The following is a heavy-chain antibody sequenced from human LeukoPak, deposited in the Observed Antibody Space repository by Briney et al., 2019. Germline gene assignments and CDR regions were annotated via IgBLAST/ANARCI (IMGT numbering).Heavy chain of an antibody. J-gene: IGHJ5*02. Sequence: GGSLRLSCAASGFTFSSYSMDWVRQAPGKGLEWVSFISTSSSYIYYADSVKGRFTISRDNAKNSLYLQMNSLRAEDTAVYYCARQGDGYINNYFDPWGQGTLVTVSS. CDR1: GFTFSSYS. CDR2: ISTSSSYI. V-gene: IGHV3-21*06. CDR3: ARQGDGYINNYFDP. D-gene: IGHD5-24*01.